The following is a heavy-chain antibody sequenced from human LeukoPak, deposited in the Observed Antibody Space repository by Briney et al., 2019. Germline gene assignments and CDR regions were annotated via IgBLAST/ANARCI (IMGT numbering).Heavy chain of an antibody. D-gene: IGHD3-16*02. CDR1: GGSISSYY. V-gene: IGHV4-4*07. J-gene: IGHJ3*02. Sequence: SETLSLTCTVPGGSISSYYWSWIRQPAGKGLEWIGRIYTSGSTNYNPSLKSRVTVSVDTSKNQFSLKLSSVTAADTAVYYCARGRKYYDYVWGSYRPIGTDAFDIWGQGTMVTVSS. CDR2: IYTSGST. CDR3: ARGRKYYDYVWGSYRPIGTDAFDI.